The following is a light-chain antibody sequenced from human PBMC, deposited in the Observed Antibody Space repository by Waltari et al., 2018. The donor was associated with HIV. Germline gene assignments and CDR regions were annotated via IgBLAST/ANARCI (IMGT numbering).Light chain of an antibody. CDR1: HSLVHSDGNIY. CDR2: KTS. V-gene: IGKV2-24*01. J-gene: IGKJ5*01. Sequence: TQSPPSSPVILGQPASISCRSSHSLVHSDGNIYLSWLQQRPGQPPRLLIYKTSTRFSGVPERFSGSGTGRDFTLKISRVEVEDVATYYCMQATQFPLTFGQGTRLEIK. CDR3: MQATQFPLT.